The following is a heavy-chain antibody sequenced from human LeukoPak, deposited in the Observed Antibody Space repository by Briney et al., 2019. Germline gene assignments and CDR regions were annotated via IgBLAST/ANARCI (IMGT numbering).Heavy chain of an antibody. J-gene: IGHJ3*01. CDR2: IGASGADT. V-gene: IGHV3-23*01. Sequence: GGSLRLSCEASGFTFGSYAMTWVRQAPGKGLDWVSVIGASGADTYYADSVKGRFTISRDNAKNTLYLHMSSLRAEDTAVYFCARRPRDSSGYYLGAFHAWGQGTTVTVSS. CDR3: ARRPRDSSGYYLGAFHA. CDR1: GFTFGSYA. D-gene: IGHD3-22*01.